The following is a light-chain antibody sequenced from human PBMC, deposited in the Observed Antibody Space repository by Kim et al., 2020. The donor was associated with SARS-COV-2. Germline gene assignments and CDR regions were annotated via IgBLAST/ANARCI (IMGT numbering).Light chain of an antibody. CDR1: QSVYSNF. CDR3: QQYGASPEKEWT. V-gene: IGKV3-20*01. J-gene: IGKJ2*02. Sequence: EIVLTQTPGTLSLSPGKRATLSCRASQSVYSNFLAWYQHKSGQAPRLLFYGASTRATGVPDRFSGSGSGTDFTLTINRLEPEDFAVYYCQQYGASPEKEWTFGRGTKLEI. CDR2: GAS.